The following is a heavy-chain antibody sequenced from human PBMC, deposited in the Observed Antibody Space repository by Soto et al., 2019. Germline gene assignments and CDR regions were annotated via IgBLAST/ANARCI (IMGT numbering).Heavy chain of an antibody. CDR1: GGSISSGGNY. CDR2: IYYSGST. CDR3: SRARMGRGVIYYYGMDV. J-gene: IGHJ6*02. Sequence: QVQLQESGPGLVKSSQTLSLTCAVSGGSISSGGNYWSWIRQHPGKGLEWIGYIYYSGSTYYNPSLKSRVTISVDTSKNPFSLKLNSGTAADTAVYYCSRARMGRGVIYYYGMDVWGQGTTVTVSS. V-gene: IGHV4-31*11. D-gene: IGHD3-10*01.